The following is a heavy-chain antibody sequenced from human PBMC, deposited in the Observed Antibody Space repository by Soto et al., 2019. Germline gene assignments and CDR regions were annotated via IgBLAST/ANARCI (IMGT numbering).Heavy chain of an antibody. J-gene: IGHJ5*02. D-gene: IGHD1-1*01. Sequence: QVQLVQSGAEVKKPGASVKVSCKASGYTFTSYGISWVRQASGQVLEWMGWISAYNGNTKYAQKLQGRVTMTTDTSTRTAYMELRSLRSDDTAVYYCARDEAYKWNDGGWFDPWGQGTLVTVSS. CDR2: ISAYNGNT. CDR3: ARDEAYKWNDGGWFDP. V-gene: IGHV1-18*01. CDR1: GYTFTSYG.